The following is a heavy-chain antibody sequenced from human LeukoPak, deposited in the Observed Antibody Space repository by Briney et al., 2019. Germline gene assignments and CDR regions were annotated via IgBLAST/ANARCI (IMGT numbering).Heavy chain of an antibody. J-gene: IGHJ6*03. V-gene: IGHV4-59*08. CDR1: GGSIGTYY. CDR2: IYVAGT. CDR3: ARHIGGGIEDMDV. D-gene: IGHD3-16*02. Sequence: PSETLSLTCTVSGGSIGTYYWSWVRQPPGTGLEWIGYIYVAGTRYNPYLQSRVTISVDRSRNQLFLKMTSVTAADTAVYYCARHIGGGIEDMDVWGRGTKVTVSS.